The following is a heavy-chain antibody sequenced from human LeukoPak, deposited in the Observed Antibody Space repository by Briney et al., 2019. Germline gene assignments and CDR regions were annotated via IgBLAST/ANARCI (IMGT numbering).Heavy chain of an antibody. Sequence: GGSLRLSCAASGFTFSSFPIHWVRQAPGKGLEWVAVISYDGSNKYYTDSVKGRFTISRDNSKNTLFLQMNSLRAEDTAVYYCAGGGFGEAYYYYYYMDVWGKGTRVTVSS. J-gene: IGHJ6*03. D-gene: IGHD3-10*01. V-gene: IGHV3-30*04. CDR3: AGGGFGEAYYYYYYMDV. CDR1: GFTFSSFP. CDR2: ISYDGSNK.